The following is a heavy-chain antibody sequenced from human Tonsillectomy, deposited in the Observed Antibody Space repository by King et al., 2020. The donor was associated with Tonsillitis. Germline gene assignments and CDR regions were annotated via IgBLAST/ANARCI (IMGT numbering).Heavy chain of an antibody. D-gene: IGHD4-17*01. CDR1: GFTFSTYG. V-gene: IGHV3-33*01. J-gene: IGHJ3*02. CDR2: LWYDGSNK. CDR3: ARGSGDYVARAFDI. Sequence: VQLVESGGGVVQPGRSLRLSCAASGFTFSTYGMHWVRQAPGKGLEWVAVLWYDGSNKYYADSVKGRFTISRDNSKNTLYLQMDSLRAEDTAVYFCARGSGDYVARAFDIWGQGTMVTVSS.